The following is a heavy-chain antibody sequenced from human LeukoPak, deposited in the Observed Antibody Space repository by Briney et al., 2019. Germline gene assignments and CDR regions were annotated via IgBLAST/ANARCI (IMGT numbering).Heavy chain of an antibody. CDR2: ISYDGSNK. Sequence: GRSLRLSCAASGFTFSSYAMHWVRQAPGKGLEWVAVISYDGSNKYYADSVKGRFTISRDNSKNSVFLQINRLRPEDTAVYYCATSIRRITISSWGQGTLVTVSS. CDR3: ATSIRRITISS. V-gene: IGHV3-30-3*01. D-gene: IGHD3-3*01. J-gene: IGHJ4*02. CDR1: GFTFSSYA.